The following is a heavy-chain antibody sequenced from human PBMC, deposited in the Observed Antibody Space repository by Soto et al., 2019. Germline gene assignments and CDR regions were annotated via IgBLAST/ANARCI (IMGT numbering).Heavy chain of an antibody. V-gene: IGHV3-30*03. CDR2: IAHEVSDQ. CDR1: GFTFSGYG. D-gene: IGHD2-15*01. Sequence: QVQLVESGGGVVQPGRSLRLSCAASGFTFSGYGMQWVRQAPGKGLEWVAVIAHEVSDQFYVDSVKGRFIISRDNSKKTMYLEKNNRSGEDTAMYYCTRSHGGSSYFVSDHWGQGTLVTVSS. J-gene: IGHJ4*02. CDR3: TRSHGGSSYFVSDH.